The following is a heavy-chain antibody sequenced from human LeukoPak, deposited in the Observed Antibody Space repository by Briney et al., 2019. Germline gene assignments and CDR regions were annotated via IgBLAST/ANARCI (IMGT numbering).Heavy chain of an antibody. J-gene: IGHJ3*02. Sequence: SETLSLTCTVSGGSVSSGNYYWSWIRQPPGKGLEWIGYIYYSGSTNYNPSLKSRVTISVDTSENQFSLKLSSVTAADTAVYYCARESGDRAFDIWGQGTMVTVSS. CDR2: IYYSGST. V-gene: IGHV4-61*01. CDR1: GGSVSSGNYY. CDR3: ARESGDRAFDI. D-gene: IGHD1-14*01.